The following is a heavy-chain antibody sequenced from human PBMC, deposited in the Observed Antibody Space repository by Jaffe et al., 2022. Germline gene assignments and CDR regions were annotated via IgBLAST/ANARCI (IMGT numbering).Heavy chain of an antibody. Sequence: QVQLVQSGAEVKKPGASVKVSCKASGYTFTSYYMHWVRQAPGQGLEWMGIINPSGGSTSYAQKFQGRVTMTRDTSTSTVYMELSSLRSEDTAVYYCARAGAGGYYYDSSGYYYAFDIWGQGTMVTVSS. V-gene: IGHV1-46*01. CDR2: INPSGGST. CDR3: ARAGAGGYYYDSSGYYYAFDI. CDR1: GYTFTSYY. J-gene: IGHJ3*02. D-gene: IGHD3-22*01.